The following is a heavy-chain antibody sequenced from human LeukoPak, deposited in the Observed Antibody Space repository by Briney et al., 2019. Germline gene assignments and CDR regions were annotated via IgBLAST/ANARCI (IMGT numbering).Heavy chain of an antibody. CDR1: GYIFTDYY. V-gene: IGHV1-2*06. CDR3: ARDLSSTAHWELDY. J-gene: IGHJ4*02. Sequence: ASVKVSCQTSGYIFTDYYIHWVRQAPGQGAEWMGRTNSNGGDTIYAQNFLDRVTMTRDTSVDTAYMELNRLTSDDTAVYYCARDLSSTAHWELDYWGQGTLVTVSS. D-gene: IGHD1-26*01. CDR2: TNSNGGDT.